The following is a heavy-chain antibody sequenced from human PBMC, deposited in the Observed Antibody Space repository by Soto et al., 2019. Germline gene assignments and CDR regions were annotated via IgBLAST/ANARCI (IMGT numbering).Heavy chain of an antibody. Sequence: ASVKVSCKASGGTFSSYAISWVRQAPGQGLEWMGGIIPIFGTANYAQKFQGRVTITADESTSTAYMELSSLRSDDTAVYYCARELENWFDPWGQGTLVTVSS. CDR3: ARELENWFDP. D-gene: IGHD1-1*01. CDR1: GGTFSSYA. J-gene: IGHJ5*02. V-gene: IGHV1-69*13. CDR2: IIPIFGTA.